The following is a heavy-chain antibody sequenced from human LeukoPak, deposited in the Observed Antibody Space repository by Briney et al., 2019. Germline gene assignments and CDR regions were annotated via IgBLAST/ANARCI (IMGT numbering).Heavy chain of an antibody. Sequence: ASVKVSCKASGYTFTSYGISWVRQAPGQGLEWMGWINPNSGATNYAQKFQGRVTMTRDTSISTAYMELSRPRSDDTAVYYCARAHLIAAAGYNWFDPWGQGTLVTVSS. CDR1: GYTFTSYG. V-gene: IGHV1-2*02. CDR2: INPNSGAT. J-gene: IGHJ5*02. CDR3: ARAHLIAAAGYNWFDP. D-gene: IGHD6-13*01.